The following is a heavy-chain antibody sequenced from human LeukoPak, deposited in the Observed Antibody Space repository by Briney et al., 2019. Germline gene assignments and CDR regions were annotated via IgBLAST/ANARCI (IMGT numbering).Heavy chain of an antibody. CDR1: GGSISSYY. CDR3: ARHAGYGDRYYFDY. Sequence: SETLSLTCTVSGGSISSYYWSWIRQPPGKGLEWIGYIYYSGSTNYNPSLKSRVTISVDTSKNQFSLKLSSVTAADTAVYYCARHAGYGDRYYFDYWGQGTLVTVSS. D-gene: IGHD4-17*01. CDR2: IYYSGST. J-gene: IGHJ4*02. V-gene: IGHV4-59*08.